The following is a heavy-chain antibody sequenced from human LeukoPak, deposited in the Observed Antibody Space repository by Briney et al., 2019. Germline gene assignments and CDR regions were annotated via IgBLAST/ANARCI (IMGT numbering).Heavy chain of an antibody. Sequence: PGGSLRLSCAASGFTVSSNYMSWVRQAPGKGLEWIGSIYYSGSTSYSPSLKSRVTISVDTSKNQFSLKLSSATAADTAVYYCARDRFDDRSGYYYHYQYYMDVWGKGTTVTVSS. D-gene: IGHD3-22*01. CDR2: IYYSGST. CDR3: ARDRFDDRSGYYYHYQYYMDV. V-gene: IGHV4-39*07. J-gene: IGHJ6*03. CDR1: GFTVSSNY.